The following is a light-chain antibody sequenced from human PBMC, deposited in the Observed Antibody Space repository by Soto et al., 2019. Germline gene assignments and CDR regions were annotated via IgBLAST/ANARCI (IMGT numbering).Light chain of an antibody. CDR2: WAS. CDR3: QQYYSTPPYT. J-gene: IGKJ2*01. V-gene: IGKV4-1*01. CDR1: QSALYSSNNKNY. Sequence: DIVMTQSPDSLAVSLGERATINCKSSQSALYSSNNKNYLAWYQQKPGQPPKLLIYWASTRESGVPDRFGGSGSGTDFTLTISSLQAEDVAVYYCQQYYSTPPYTFGQGTKLEIK.